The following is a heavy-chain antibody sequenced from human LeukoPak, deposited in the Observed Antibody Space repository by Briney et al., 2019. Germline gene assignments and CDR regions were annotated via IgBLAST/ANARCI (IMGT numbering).Heavy chain of an antibody. CDR3: VQESSSLLRSYFDY. D-gene: IGHD2-15*01. CDR2: ISSSGSTI. CDR1: GFTFSSYE. J-gene: IGHJ4*02. V-gene: IGHV3-48*03. Sequence: GGSLRHSCAASGFTFSSYEMNWVRQAPGKGLEWVSYISSSGSTIYYADSVKGRFTISRDNAKNSLYLQMNSLRAEDTAVYYCVQESSSLLRSYFDYWGQGTLVTVSS.